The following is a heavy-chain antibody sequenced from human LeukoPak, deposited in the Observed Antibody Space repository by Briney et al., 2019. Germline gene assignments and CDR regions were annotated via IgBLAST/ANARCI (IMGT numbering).Heavy chain of an antibody. J-gene: IGHJ4*02. CDR1: GYSISSSYY. V-gene: IGHV4-38-2*01. D-gene: IGHD3-16*01. CDR2: IYHSGST. CDR3: ARGVTSISRGSYGY. Sequence: PSETLSPTCAVSGYSISSSYYWGWIRQPPEKGLEWIGSIYHSGSTYYNPSFKSRVTISVDTSRNQFSLKLRSVTAADTAVYYCARGVTSISRGSYGYWGQGTLVTVSS.